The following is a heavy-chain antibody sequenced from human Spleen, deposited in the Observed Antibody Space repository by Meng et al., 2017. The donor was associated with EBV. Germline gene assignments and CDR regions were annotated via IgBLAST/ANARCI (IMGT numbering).Heavy chain of an antibody. V-gene: IGHV4-61*01. D-gene: IGHD2-21*02. CDR2: SYSSGRT. J-gene: IGHJ4*02. CDR1: GGSVNTNTFY. Sequence: QVQLHEPGPRLVKPSETLSLTCFVSGGSVNTNTFYWSWIRQPPGKTLEWIGYSYSSGRTSYNPSLKSRVTISVDTSKNQFSLRLASVTAADTAVYYCARDDFYWGQGILVTVSS. CDR3: ARDDFY.